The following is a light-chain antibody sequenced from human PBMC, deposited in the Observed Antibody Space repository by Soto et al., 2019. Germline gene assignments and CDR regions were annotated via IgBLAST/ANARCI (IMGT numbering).Light chain of an antibody. CDR3: QQYNNWPET. V-gene: IGKV3-15*01. CDR2: GAP. CDR1: QSVSSN. J-gene: IGKJ1*01. Sequence: EIVMTQSPATLSLSPGERATLSCRASQSVSSNLAWYQQKPCQAPRLLIYGAPTRASDIPARFSGSGSGTEFTLTISSLQSEDFAVYYCQQYNNWPETFGQGTKVEIK.